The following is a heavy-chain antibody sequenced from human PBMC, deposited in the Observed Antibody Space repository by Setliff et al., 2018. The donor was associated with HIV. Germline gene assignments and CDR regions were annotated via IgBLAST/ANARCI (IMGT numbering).Heavy chain of an antibody. CDR1: GESFSGYY. J-gene: IGHJ4*01. V-gene: IGHV4-34*01. CDR3: ARGAPYCNHGICHLFDY. D-gene: IGHD2-8*01. CDR2: INHSGRA. Sequence: PSETLSLTCAVYGESFSGYYWSWIRQPAGKGLEWLGEINHSGRAKYNPSLKSRASISADTSKNQFSLRLTSVTAADTAVYYCARGAPYCNHGICHLFDYWGHGNLVPSPQ.